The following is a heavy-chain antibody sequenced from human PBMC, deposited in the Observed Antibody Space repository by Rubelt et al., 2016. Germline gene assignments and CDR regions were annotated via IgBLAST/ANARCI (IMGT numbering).Heavy chain of an antibody. J-gene: IGHJ4*02. Sequence: QVQLQQWGAGLLKPSETLSLTCAVYGGSFSGYYWSWIRQPPGKGLEWIGEINHSGSTNYNPSLKGRVTISVDTSKNQFSLKLSSVTAAYTAVYYCAREVGYCSSTSCYRIDHFDYWGQGTLVTVSS. CDR2: INHSGST. D-gene: IGHD2-2*01. V-gene: IGHV4-34*01. CDR3: AREVGYCSSTSCYRIDHFDY. CDR1: GGSFSGYY.